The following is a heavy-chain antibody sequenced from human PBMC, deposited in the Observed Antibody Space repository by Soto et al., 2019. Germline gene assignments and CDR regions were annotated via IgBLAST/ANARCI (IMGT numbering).Heavy chain of an antibody. V-gene: IGHV1-2*02. Sequence: ASVKVSCKASGYTFTCYYMHWVRPAPGQGLEWMGWINPNSGGTNYAQKFQGRVTMTRDTSISTAYMELSRLRSDDTAVYYCARAPVVATIRGRRDYWGQGTLVTVSS. J-gene: IGHJ4*02. CDR3: ARAPVVATIRGRRDY. D-gene: IGHD5-12*01. CDR2: INPNSGGT. CDR1: GYTFTCYY.